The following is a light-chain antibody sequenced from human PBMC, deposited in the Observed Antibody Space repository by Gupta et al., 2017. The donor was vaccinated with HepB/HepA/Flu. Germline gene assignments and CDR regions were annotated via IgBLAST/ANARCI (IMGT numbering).Light chain of an antibody. CDR2: DVS. Sequence: QSALTQPASVSRSPVQSITISCPGTSSDVGGYNYVSWYQQHPGNAPHLIIYDVSARPAGVANRFSGSKSGNTAALTISGHKVDDEADYYCSSDTDSNTLVFGTGTKVTVL. CDR1: SSDVGGYNY. J-gene: IGLJ1*01. CDR3: SSDTDSNTLV. V-gene: IGLV2-14*03.